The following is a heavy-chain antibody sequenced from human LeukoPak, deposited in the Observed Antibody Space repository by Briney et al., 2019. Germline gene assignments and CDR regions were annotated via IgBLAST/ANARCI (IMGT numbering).Heavy chain of an antibody. J-gene: IGHJ4*02. CDR2: ISHGSTRI. CDR3: ATLPDIVVVPLDY. CDR1: GFTFNTYN. Sequence: PGGSLRLSCAASGFTFNTYNLNWVRQAPGKGLEWVSYISHGSTRIFYADSVEGRFTLSRDDAKNSLYLQMNSLRVEDTAVYYCATLPDIVVVPLDYWGQGTLVTVSS. V-gene: IGHV3-48*01. D-gene: IGHD2-2*01.